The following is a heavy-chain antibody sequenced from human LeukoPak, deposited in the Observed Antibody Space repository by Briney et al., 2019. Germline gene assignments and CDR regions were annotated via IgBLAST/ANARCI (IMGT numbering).Heavy chain of an antibody. CDR1: GFTFSSYA. V-gene: IGHV3-23*01. CDR2: ISGSGGST. J-gene: IGHJ4*02. Sequence: GGSLRLSCAASGFTFSSYAMSWVRQAPGKGLEWVSAISGSGGSTYYADSVKGRFTISRDNSKSTLYLQMNSPRAEDTAVYYCAKGYCGSTNCYGDYWGQGTLVTVSS. D-gene: IGHD2-2*01. CDR3: AKGYCGSTNCYGDY.